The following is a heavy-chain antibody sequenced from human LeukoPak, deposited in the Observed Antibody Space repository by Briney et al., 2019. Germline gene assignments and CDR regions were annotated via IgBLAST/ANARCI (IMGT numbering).Heavy chain of an antibody. J-gene: IGHJ3*02. V-gene: IGHV3-23*01. Sequence: GGSLRLSCAASGFTFSSYAMSWVRQAPGKGLEWVSAISGSGGSTYYADSVKGRFTIYRDNSKNTLYLQMNSLRAEDTAVYYCAKSLYSGSYLVDAFDIWGQGTMVTVSS. D-gene: IGHD1-26*01. CDR3: AKSLYSGSYLVDAFDI. CDR2: ISGSGGST. CDR1: GFTFSSYA.